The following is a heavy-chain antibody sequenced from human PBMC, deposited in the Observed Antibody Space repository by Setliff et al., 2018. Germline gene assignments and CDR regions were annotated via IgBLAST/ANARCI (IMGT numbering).Heavy chain of an antibody. CDR3: ARGRDGYNSNAFEI. CDR1: GGNFNNYA. D-gene: IGHD5-12*01. Sequence: ASVKVSCKASGGNFNNYAINWVRQAPGQGLEWVGRIIPLFGTTNFAQEFQGRVTITADESTKTAYIELSSLRSEDTAIYYCARGRDGYNSNAFEIWGQGTRVTVS. CDR2: IIPLFGTT. J-gene: IGHJ3*02. V-gene: IGHV1-69*13.